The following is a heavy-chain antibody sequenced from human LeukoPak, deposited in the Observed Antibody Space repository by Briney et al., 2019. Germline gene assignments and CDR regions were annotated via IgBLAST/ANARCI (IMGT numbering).Heavy chain of an antibody. J-gene: IGHJ4*02. Sequence: GGSLRLSCAASGFTFSSYTVKWVRQAPGKGLEWVGRIKSKTDGGTTDYAAPVKGRFTISRDDSKNTLYLQMNSLKTEDTAVYYCTTDGGDRLRLTSDYWGQGTLVTVSS. CDR3: TTDGGDRLRLTSDY. D-gene: IGHD3-3*01. CDR2: IKSKTDGGTT. CDR1: GFTFSSYT. V-gene: IGHV3-15*01.